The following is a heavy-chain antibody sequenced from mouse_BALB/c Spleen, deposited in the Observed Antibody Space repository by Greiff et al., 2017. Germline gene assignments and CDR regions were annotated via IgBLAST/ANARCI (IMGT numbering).Heavy chain of an antibody. Sequence: QVQLKQSGAELARPGASVKMSCKASGYTFTSYTMHWVKQRPGQGLEWIGYINPSSGYTNYNQKFKDKATLTADKSSSTAYMQLSSLTSEDSAVYYCARIYGSSYGYAMDYWGQGTSVTVSS. V-gene: IGHV1-4*01. CDR2: INPSSGYT. J-gene: IGHJ4*01. D-gene: IGHD1-1*01. CDR1: GYTFTSYT. CDR3: ARIYGSSYGYAMDY.